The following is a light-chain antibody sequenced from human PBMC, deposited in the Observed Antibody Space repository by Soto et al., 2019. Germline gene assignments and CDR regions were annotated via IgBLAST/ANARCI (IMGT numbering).Light chain of an antibody. J-gene: IGKJ4*01. V-gene: IGKV3-15*01. CDR2: DAS. CDR1: QNIDNK. CDR3: QEYNHWHPIT. Sequence: EIVMTQSPSTFSVSPGERATLSCRPSQNIDNKLVWYQQKPGQVPRLLIYDASTRATGIPARFSGSGSGTEFTLTITSLQSEDSAVYYCQEYNHWHPITFGGGTKVDIK.